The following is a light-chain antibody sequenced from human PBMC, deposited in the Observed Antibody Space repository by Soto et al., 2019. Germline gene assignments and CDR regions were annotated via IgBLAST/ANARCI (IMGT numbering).Light chain of an antibody. J-gene: IGLJ1*01. CDR2: DDS. Sequence: SYELTQPPSVSVAPGQTARITCGGNNSGSKSVHWYQQKPGQAPVLVVYDDSDRPSGIPERFSGSNSGNTATLTISRVEDGDEADYYCSSFRSTRTLVFGTGTKLTVL. CDR1: NSGSKS. CDR3: SSFRSTRTLV. V-gene: IGLV3-21*02.